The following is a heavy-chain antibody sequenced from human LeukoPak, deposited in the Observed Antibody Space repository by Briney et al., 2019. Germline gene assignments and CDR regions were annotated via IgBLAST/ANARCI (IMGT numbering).Heavy chain of an antibody. D-gene: IGHD3/OR15-3a*01. Sequence: SETLSLTCDVSGVSINTCCYYWTWIRQPPGKGLEWIGYKYYSGSTRYNSPLRSRLTISLDSSKNQFSLRLTSVTAADTAVYYCARGRSYDFDFDSWGPGTLVIVSS. CDR3: ARGRSYDFDFDS. J-gene: IGHJ4*02. V-gene: IGHV4-61*01. CDR2: KYYSGST. CDR1: GVSINTCCYY.